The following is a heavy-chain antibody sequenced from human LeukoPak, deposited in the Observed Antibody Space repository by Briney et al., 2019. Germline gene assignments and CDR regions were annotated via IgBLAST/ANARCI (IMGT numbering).Heavy chain of an antibody. D-gene: IGHD3-3*01. CDR2: ISYDGSNK. Sequence: GGSLRLSCAASGFTFSSYCIHWVRQAPGKGLEWVAVISYDGSNKYYADSVKGRFTISRDNSKNTLYLQMNSLRAEDTAVYYCAKETDYDFWSQGYGMDVWGQGTTVTVSS. V-gene: IGHV3-30*18. CDR1: GFTFSSYC. CDR3: AKETDYDFWSQGYGMDV. J-gene: IGHJ6*02.